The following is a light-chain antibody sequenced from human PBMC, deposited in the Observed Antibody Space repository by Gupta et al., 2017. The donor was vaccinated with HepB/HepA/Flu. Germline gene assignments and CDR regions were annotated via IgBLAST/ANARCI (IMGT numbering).Light chain of an antibody. CDR3: LQYNSWRT. CDR2: GAS. J-gene: IGKJ1*01. Sequence: EIVMTQSPATLSMSPGERATISCRASHSVSSNLAWYQHRPGQAPRLLIYGASTRATGIPDRFSGSGSGTEFTLTISSLQSEDFAVYYCLQYNSWRTFGQGTKVEIK. CDR1: HSVSSN. V-gene: IGKV3-15*01.